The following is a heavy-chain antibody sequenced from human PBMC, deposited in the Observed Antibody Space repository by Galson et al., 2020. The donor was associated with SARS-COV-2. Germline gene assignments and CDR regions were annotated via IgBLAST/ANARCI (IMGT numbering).Heavy chain of an antibody. J-gene: IGHJ3*02. CDR2: IYYSGST. Sequence: SETLSLTCTVSGGSIISYYWSWIRQPPGKGLEWIGYIYYSGSTNYNPSLKSRVTISVDTSKNQFSLKLSSVTAADTAVYYCARESVTSEIWGQGTMVTVSS. V-gene: IGHV4-59*01. CDR1: GGSIISYY. D-gene: IGHD4-17*01. CDR3: ARESVTSEI.